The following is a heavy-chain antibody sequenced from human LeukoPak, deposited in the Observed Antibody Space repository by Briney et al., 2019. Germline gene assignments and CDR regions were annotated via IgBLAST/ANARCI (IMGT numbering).Heavy chain of an antibody. D-gene: IGHD6-19*01. CDR2: ISGSGGST. Sequence: GGSLRLSCAASGFTFSSYAMSWVRQVPGKGLEWVSGISGSGGSTYYTDSVKGRFTISRDNSKNTLYLQMNSLRAEDTALYYCAKDQGLAVDFQADYWGQGTLVTVSA. V-gene: IGHV3-23*01. CDR3: AKDQGLAVDFQADY. CDR1: GFTFSSYA. J-gene: IGHJ4*02.